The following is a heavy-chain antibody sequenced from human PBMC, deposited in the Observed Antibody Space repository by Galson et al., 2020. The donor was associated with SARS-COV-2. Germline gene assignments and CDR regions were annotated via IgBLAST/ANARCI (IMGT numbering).Heavy chain of an antibody. J-gene: IGHJ6*02. V-gene: IGHV3-23*01. Sequence: GGSLRLSCAASGFTFSSYAMSWVRQAPGKGLEWVSAISATGSSTYYADSVKGRFTISRDSSKNTLYLQMNSLRAEDTALYYCAKGFGMDVWGQGTTVTVSS. CDR3: AKGFGMDV. CDR2: ISATGSST. CDR1: GFTFSSYA.